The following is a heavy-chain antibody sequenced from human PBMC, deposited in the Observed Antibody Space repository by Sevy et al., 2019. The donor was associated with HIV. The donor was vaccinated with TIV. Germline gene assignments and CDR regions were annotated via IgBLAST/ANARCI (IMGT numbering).Heavy chain of an antibody. D-gene: IGHD6-19*01. V-gene: IGHV4-34*01. CDR1: GGSFSGYY. CDR2: INHSGST. Sequence: SETLSLTCAVYGGSFSGYYWSWIRQPPGKGLEWIGEINHSGSTNYNPSLKSGVTISVDTSKNQFSRKLSSVTAADTAVYYCARGRQKQWLVRWGQGTLVTVSS. J-gene: IGHJ4*02. CDR3: ARGRQKQWLVR.